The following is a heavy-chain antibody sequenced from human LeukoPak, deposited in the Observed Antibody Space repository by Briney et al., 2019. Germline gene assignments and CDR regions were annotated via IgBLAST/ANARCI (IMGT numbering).Heavy chain of an antibody. CDR1: GFTFSSYA. D-gene: IGHD6-6*01. CDR3: AKDRRRSIAAMYYFDY. J-gene: IGHJ4*02. Sequence: GGSLRLSCAASGFTFSSYAMHWVRQAPGKGLEWVAVISYDGSNKYYADSVKGRFTISRDNSKNTLYLQMNSLRAEDTAVYYCAKDRRRSIAAMYYFDYWGQGTLVTVSS. CDR2: ISYDGSNK. V-gene: IGHV3-30-3*01.